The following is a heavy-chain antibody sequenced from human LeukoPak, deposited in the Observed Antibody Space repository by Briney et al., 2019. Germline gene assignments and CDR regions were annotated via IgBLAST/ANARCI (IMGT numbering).Heavy chain of an antibody. CDR3: AKGLSATSMGIDY. CDR1: GFIFSAYA. D-gene: IGHD1-26*01. Sequence: GGSLRLSCGASGFIFSAYAMTWVRQAPGRGLEWVSTISGSSGSTDYADSVRGRFTVSRDNPRSTLYLQMHSLRADDTAVYYCAKGLSATSMGIDYWGQGTLVTVSS. CDR2: ISGSSGST. V-gene: IGHV3-23*01. J-gene: IGHJ4*02.